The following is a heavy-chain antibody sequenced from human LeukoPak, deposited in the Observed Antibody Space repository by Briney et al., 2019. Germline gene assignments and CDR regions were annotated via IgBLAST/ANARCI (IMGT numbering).Heavy chain of an antibody. V-gene: IGHV4-59*01. Sequence: SETLSLTCTVPGGSISSYYWSWIRQPPGKGLEWIGYIYYSGSTNYNPSLKSRVTISVDTSKNQFSLKLSSVTAADTAVYYCATDSSGYLGAFDIWGQGTMVTVSS. CDR2: IYYSGST. CDR3: ATDSSGYLGAFDI. J-gene: IGHJ3*02. CDR1: GGSISSYY. D-gene: IGHD3-22*01.